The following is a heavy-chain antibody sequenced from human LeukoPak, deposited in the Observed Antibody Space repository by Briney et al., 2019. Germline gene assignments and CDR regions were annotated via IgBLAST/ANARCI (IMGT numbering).Heavy chain of an antibody. CDR3: ARVEDSGYSISSLYYFDY. D-gene: IGHD5-12*01. J-gene: IGHJ4*02. CDR2: IYYSGST. Sequence: SETLSLTCTVSGGSISSYYWSWIRQPPGKGLEWIGYIYYSGSTNYNPSLKSRVTISVDTSKNQFSLKLSSVTAADTAVYYCARVEDSGYSISSLYYFDYWGQGTLVTVSS. CDR1: GGSISSYY. V-gene: IGHV4-59*01.